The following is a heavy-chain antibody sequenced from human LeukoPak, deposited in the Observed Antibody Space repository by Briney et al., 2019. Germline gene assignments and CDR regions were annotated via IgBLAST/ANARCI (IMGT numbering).Heavy chain of an antibody. Sequence: GGSLRLSCAASGFTFSSYAMSWVRQAPGKGLEWVSGISGSGVSTYYADSVKGRFTISRDSSKNTLYLQMGSLRAEDTAVYYCAKARDLVTASRGYDYWGQGTLVTVSS. V-gene: IGHV3-23*01. CDR2: ISGSGVST. CDR3: AKARDLVTASRGYDY. D-gene: IGHD5-12*01. J-gene: IGHJ4*02. CDR1: GFTFSSYA.